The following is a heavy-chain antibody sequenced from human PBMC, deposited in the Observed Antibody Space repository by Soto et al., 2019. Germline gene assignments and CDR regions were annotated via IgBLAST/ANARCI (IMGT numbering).Heavy chain of an antibody. CDR2: IGNSGDT. Sequence: GGSLRLSCAASGFTFKNYDMYWVRQAPGKGLEWVSSIGNSGDTNYAGSVKGRFTISRENDRNALYLQMNSLRGGDTAVYYCGRVHSSSYHYFDSSAQGTLVTASS. D-gene: IGHD6-13*01. CDR1: GFTFKNYD. CDR3: GRVHSSSYHYFDS. V-gene: IGHV3-13*01. J-gene: IGHJ4*02.